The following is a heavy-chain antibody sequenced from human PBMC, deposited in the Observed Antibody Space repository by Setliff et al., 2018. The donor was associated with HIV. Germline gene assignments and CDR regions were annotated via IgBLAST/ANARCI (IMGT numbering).Heavy chain of an antibody. CDR2: IDPSGGAT. D-gene: IGHD2-2*01. CDR3: ARAGGGATDQAFDI. Sequence: GASVKVSCKAFGYSFTSYFLHWVRQAPGQGLEWLGIIDPSGGATNNAQKLQGRLTVTTDTSTSTLYMELSNLRSDDTAVYYCARAGGGATDQAFDIWGQGTMVTVSS. J-gene: IGHJ3*02. V-gene: IGHV1-46*01. CDR1: GYSFTSYF.